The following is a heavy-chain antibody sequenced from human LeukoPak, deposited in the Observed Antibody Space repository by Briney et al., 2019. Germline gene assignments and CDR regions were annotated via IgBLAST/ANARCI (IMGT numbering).Heavy chain of an antibody. D-gene: IGHD6-6*01. V-gene: IGHV4-59*01. CDR3: AREPWDSSSSSYYFDY. CDR2: IYYSGST. Sequence: TSETLSLTCTVSGGSISSYYWSWIRQPPAKGQGWIGYIYYSGSTNYNPSLKSRVTISVDTSKNQFSLKLSSVIAADTALYYCAREPWDSSSSSYYFDYWGQGTLVTVSS. CDR1: GGSISSYY. J-gene: IGHJ4*02.